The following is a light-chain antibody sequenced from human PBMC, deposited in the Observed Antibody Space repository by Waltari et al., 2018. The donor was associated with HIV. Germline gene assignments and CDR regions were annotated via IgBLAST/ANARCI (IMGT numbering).Light chain of an antibody. V-gene: IGLV3-9*01. J-gene: IGLJ2*01. CDR1: KIGNKS. CDR2: KRD. Sequence: SYELTQPLSVSVALGQTARISCGGDKIGNKSVDRDQYRPGQDRILGMYKRDVRPAGIPERFSGSNTGNTATLSITKVQAGDEADYACQVWDNSSVIFGGGTKLTVL. CDR3: QVWDNSSVI.